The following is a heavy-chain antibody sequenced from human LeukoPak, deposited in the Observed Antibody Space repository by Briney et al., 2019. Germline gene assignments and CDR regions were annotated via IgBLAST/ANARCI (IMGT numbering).Heavy chain of an antibody. CDR1: GFTFSSYA. D-gene: IGHD6-19*01. Sequence: GGSLRLSXAASGFTFSSYAMSWVRQAPGKGLEWVSAISGSGGSTYYADSVRGRFTISRDNSNNRLYLQMNSLRAEDTAIYYCAREISNGWGYFDYWGQGSLVTVSS. V-gene: IGHV3-23*01. CDR2: ISGSGGST. J-gene: IGHJ4*02. CDR3: AREISNGWGYFDY.